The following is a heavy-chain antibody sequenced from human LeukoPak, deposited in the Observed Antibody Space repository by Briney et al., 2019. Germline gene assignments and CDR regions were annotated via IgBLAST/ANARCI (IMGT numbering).Heavy chain of an antibody. CDR3: ARETEYYDSLDYYYYYMDV. V-gene: IGHV4-39*07. CDR1: GGSISSSSYY. Sequence: SETLSLTCTVSGGSISSSSYYWGWIRQPPGKGLEWIGSIYYSGSTYYNPSLKSRVTISVDTSKNQFSLKLSSVTAADTAVYYCARETEYYDSLDYYYYYMDVWGKGTTVTVSS. J-gene: IGHJ6*03. CDR2: IYYSGST. D-gene: IGHD3-22*01.